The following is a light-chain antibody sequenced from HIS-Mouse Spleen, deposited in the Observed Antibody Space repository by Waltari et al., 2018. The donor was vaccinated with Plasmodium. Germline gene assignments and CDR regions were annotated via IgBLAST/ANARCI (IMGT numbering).Light chain of an antibody. Sequence: DIVMTQTPLSLSVTPVQPPSISCKSSQTLLHKDGKTYLYWYLQQPGQSPQLLVYEVSNQFSGVPDRFSGSGSGTDFTQKISRVEAGDVGVDYCRQSIQLPPETFGQGTKVEIK. J-gene: IGKJ1*01. CDR1: QTLLHKDGKTY. V-gene: IGKV2D-29*02. CDR3: RQSIQLPPET. CDR2: EVS.